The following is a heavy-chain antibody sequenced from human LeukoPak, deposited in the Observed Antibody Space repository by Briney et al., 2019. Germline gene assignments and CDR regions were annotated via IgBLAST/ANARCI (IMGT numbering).Heavy chain of an antibody. Sequence: SETLSLTCTVSGGSISSYYWSRIRQPPGKGLEWIGYIYYSGSTNYNPSLKSRVTISVDTSKNQFSLKLSSVTAADTAVYYCARDRSSSSSGNWYFDLWGRGTLVTVSS. J-gene: IGHJ2*01. CDR1: GGSISSYY. V-gene: IGHV4-59*01. D-gene: IGHD6-6*01. CDR3: ARDRSSSSSGNWYFDL. CDR2: IYYSGST.